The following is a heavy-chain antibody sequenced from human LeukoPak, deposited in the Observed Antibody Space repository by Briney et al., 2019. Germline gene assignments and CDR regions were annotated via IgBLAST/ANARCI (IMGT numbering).Heavy chain of an antibody. D-gene: IGHD6-13*01. V-gene: IGHV4-34*01. J-gene: IGHJ6*03. CDR3: ARDLHRSSTYYYYMDV. CDR2: INHSGST. Sequence: SETLSLTCAVYGGSFSGYYWSWIRQPPGKGLEWIGEINHSGSTNYNPSLKSRVTISVDTSKNQFSLKLSSVTAADTAVYYCARDLHRSSTYYYYMDVWGKGTTVTVSS. CDR1: GGSFSGYY.